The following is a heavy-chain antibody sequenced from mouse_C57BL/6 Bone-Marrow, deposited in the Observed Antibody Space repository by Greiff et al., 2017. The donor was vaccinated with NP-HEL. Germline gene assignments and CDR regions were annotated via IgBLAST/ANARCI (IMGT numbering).Heavy chain of an antibody. Sequence: EVQGVESGGGLVKPGGSLKLSCAASGSTFSSYTMSWVRQTPEKRLEWVATISGGGGNTYYPDSVKGRFTISRDNAKNTLYLQMSSLRSEDTALYYCARHWYYGSGYYFDYWGQGTTLTVSS. J-gene: IGHJ2*01. CDR2: ISGGGGNT. D-gene: IGHD1-1*01. CDR3: ARHWYYGSGYYFDY. V-gene: IGHV5-9*01. CDR1: GSTFSSYT.